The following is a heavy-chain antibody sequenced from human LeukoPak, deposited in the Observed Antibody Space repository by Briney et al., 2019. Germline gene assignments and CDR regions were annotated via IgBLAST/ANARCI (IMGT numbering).Heavy chain of an antibody. V-gene: IGHV3-20*04. J-gene: IGHJ6*02. CDR2: INWNGGST. Sequence: PGGSLRLSCAASGFTFDDYGMSWVRQAPGKGLEWVSGINWNGGSTGYADSVKGRFTISRDNAKNSLYLQMNSLRAEDTALYYCARGPHYVWGSSYGMDVWGQGTTVTVSS. CDR1: GFTFDDYG. D-gene: IGHD3-16*01. CDR3: ARGPHYVWGSSYGMDV.